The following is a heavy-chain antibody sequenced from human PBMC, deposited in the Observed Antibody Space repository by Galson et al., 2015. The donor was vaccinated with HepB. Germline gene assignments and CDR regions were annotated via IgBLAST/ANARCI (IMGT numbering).Heavy chain of an antibody. Sequence: SLRLSCAASGFTFSSYAMSWVRQAPGKGLEWVSAISGSGGSTYYADSVKGRFTISRDNAKNSLYLQMNSLRAEDTAVYYCAGLLGYCSSTSCSDAFDIWGQGTMVTVSS. J-gene: IGHJ3*02. D-gene: IGHD2-2*01. CDR2: ISGSGGST. CDR1: GFTFSSYA. V-gene: IGHV3-23*01. CDR3: AGLLGYCSSTSCSDAFDI.